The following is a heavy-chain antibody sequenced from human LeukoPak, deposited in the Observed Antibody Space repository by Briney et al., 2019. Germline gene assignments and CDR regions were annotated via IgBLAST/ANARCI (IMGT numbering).Heavy chain of an antibody. CDR2: ISVYNGNT. CDR1: GYTFTSYG. J-gene: IGHJ4*02. Sequence: GASVKVSCKASGYTFTSYGISWVRQAPGQGLEWMGWISVYNGNTNYAQKLQGRVTMTTDTSTRTAYMELRSLRSDDTAVYYCARDVAATILGHFDYWGQGTLVTVSS. CDR3: ARDVAATILGHFDY. D-gene: IGHD2-15*01. V-gene: IGHV1-18*01.